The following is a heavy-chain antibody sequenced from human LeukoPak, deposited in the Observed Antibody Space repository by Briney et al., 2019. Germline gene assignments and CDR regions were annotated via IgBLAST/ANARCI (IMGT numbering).Heavy chain of an antibody. J-gene: IGHJ2*01. CDR1: GGSISPYY. Sequence: SETLSLTCIVSGGSISPYYWSWIRQPPGSGLEWIAYIYYSGSTSYNPSLKSRVTISVDRSKNQFSLKLSSVTAADTAVYYCANRGSIADWYFDLWGRGTLVTVSS. V-gene: IGHV4-59*01. CDR3: ANRGSIADWYFDL. D-gene: IGHD6-6*01. CDR2: IYYSGST.